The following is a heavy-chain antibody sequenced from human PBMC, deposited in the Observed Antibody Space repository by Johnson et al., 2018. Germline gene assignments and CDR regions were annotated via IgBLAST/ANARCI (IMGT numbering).Heavy chain of an antibody. Sequence: QVQLQESGPRLVKPSQTLSLTCTVSGASFSSDDYYWTWIRQPPGKGLEWIGYISYSGTTYYKPSLKSRVFISLDTSKNQLSLKVDSVAVEDRAVDYCAKERSLGRNAFDIWGQGTMVTVSS. J-gene: IGHJ3*02. CDR1: GASFSSDDYY. D-gene: IGHD3-10*01. CDR3: AKERSLGRNAFDI. CDR2: ISYSGTT. V-gene: IGHV4-30-4*01.